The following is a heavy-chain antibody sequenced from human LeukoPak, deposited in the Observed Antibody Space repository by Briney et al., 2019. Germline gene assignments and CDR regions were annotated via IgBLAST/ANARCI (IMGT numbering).Heavy chain of an antibody. CDR1: GVSISSYY. CDR3: TARMVYCTSTSCDDY. Sequence: SETLSLTCSVSGVSISSYYWSWLRQPPGKGLEWLGYIHYSGSANYNPSLKSRVTISVDTSKNQFSLRLSSVTAADTAVYYCTARMVYCTSTSCDDYWGQGTLVTVSS. V-gene: IGHV4-59*01. J-gene: IGHJ4*02. D-gene: IGHD2-2*01. CDR2: IHYSGSA.